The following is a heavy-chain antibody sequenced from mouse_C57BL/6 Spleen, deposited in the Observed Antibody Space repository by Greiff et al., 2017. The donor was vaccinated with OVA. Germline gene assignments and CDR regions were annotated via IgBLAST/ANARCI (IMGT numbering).Heavy chain of an antibody. CDR3: ARRCMDY. CDR2: IDPSDSYT. V-gene: IGHV1-69*01. Sequence: QVQLQQPGAELVMPGASVKLSCKASGYTFTSYWMHWVKQRPGQGLEWIGEIDPSDSYTNYNQKFKGKSTLTVDKSSSTAYMQLSSLTSEDSAVYYCARRCMDYWGQGTSVTVSS. CDR1: GYTFTSYW. J-gene: IGHJ4*01.